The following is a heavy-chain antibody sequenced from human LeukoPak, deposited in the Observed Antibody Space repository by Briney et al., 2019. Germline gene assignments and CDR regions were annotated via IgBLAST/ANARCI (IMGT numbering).Heavy chain of an antibody. V-gene: IGHV1-24*01. Sequence: ASVKVSCEVSGYTLTELSMHWVRQAPGKGLEWMGGFDPEDGETIYAQKFQGRVTMTEDTSTDTAYMELSSLRSEDTAVYYCATVGRSVAGPVDYWGQGTLVTVSS. J-gene: IGHJ4*02. CDR3: ATVGRSVAGPVDY. CDR2: FDPEDGET. CDR1: GYTLTELS. D-gene: IGHD6-19*01.